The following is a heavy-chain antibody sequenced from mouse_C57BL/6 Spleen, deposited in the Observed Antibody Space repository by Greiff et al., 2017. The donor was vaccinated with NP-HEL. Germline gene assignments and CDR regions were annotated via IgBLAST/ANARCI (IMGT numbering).Heavy chain of an antibody. D-gene: IGHD4-1*02. Sequence: VQLQQSGPGLVQPSQSLSITCTVSGFSLTSYGVHWVRQSPGKGLEWLGVIWSGGSTDYNAAFISRLSISKDNSKSQVFFKMNSLQADDTAIYYCAAPQLGRDWFAYWGQGTLVTVSA. V-gene: IGHV2-2*01. J-gene: IGHJ3*01. CDR3: AAPQLGRDWFAY. CDR1: GFSLTSYG. CDR2: IWSGGST.